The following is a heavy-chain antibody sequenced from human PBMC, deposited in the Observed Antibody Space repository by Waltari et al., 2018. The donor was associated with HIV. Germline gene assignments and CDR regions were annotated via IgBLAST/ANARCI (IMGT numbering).Heavy chain of an antibody. J-gene: IGHJ5*02. V-gene: IGHV4-34*01. CDR2: INHSGST. Sequence: QVQLQQWCAGLLKPSETLSLTCAVYGGSFSGYYWSWIRQPPGKGREWIGEINHSGSTNYNPALKSRVTISVDTSKNQFSLKLSSVTAADTAVYYCARDGLLSSGSFGWFDPWGQGTLVTVSS. D-gene: IGHD3-10*02. CDR3: ARDGLLSSGSFGWFDP. CDR1: GGSFSGYY.